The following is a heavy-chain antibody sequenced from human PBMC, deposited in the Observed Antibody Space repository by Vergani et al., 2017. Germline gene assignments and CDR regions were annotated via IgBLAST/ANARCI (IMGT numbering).Heavy chain of an antibody. CDR3: AKGDYGGNQLQGWYFDY. Sequence: EVQLVESGGGLVQPGRSLRLSCAASGFTFDDYAMHWVRQAPGKGLEWVSGISWNSGSIGYADSVKGRFTISRDNAKNSLYLQMNSLRAEDMALYYCAKGDYGGNQLQGWYFDYWGQGTLVTVSS. CDR2: ISWNSGSI. CDR1: GFTFDDYA. J-gene: IGHJ4*02. V-gene: IGHV3-9*03. D-gene: IGHD4-23*01.